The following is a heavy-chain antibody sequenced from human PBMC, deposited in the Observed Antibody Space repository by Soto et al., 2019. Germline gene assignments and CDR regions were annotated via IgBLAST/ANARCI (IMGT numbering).Heavy chain of an antibody. V-gene: IGHV4-31*03. CDR1: GGSISSGGYY. CDR2: IYYSGST. CDR3: ARVESFTIFGGVPWFDP. J-gene: IGHJ5*02. D-gene: IGHD3-3*01. Sequence: SETLSLTCTVSGGSISSGGYYWSWIRQHPGKGLEWIGYIYYSGSTYYNPSLKSRVTISVDTSKNQFSLKLSSVTAADTAVYYCARVESFTIFGGVPWFDPWGQGTLVTVSS.